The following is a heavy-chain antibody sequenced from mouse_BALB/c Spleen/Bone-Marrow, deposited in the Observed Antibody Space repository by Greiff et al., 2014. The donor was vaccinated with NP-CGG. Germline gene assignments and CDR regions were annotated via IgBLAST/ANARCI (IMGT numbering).Heavy chain of an antibody. CDR1: GFNIKDTY. Sequence: EVQLQQSGAELVKPGASVKLSCTASGFNIKDTYMHWVKQRPEQGLEWIGRIDPANGNTKYDPKFQGKATITADTSSNTAYLQLSSLTSEDTAVYYCARGLLQYYYAMDYWGQGTSVTVS. CDR3: ARGLLQYYYAMDY. CDR2: IDPANGNT. V-gene: IGHV14-3*02. J-gene: IGHJ4*01. D-gene: IGHD2-3*01.